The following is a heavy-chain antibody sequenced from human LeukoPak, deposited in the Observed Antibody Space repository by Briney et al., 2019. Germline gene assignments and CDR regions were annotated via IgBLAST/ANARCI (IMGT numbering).Heavy chain of an antibody. V-gene: IGHV6-1*01. CDR2: TYYRSKWYS. CDR1: GDSVTSSNVD. CDR3: TRVRYSCFDF. J-gene: IGHJ4*02. D-gene: IGHD2-15*01. Sequence: SQTLSLTCTISGDSVTSSNVDWNWIWQSPSRALEWLGRTYYRSKWYSEYAVSVRSRISINADTSMNQFSLQLNSVTPKDTAVYFCTRVRYSCFDFWDQGTLVTVSS.